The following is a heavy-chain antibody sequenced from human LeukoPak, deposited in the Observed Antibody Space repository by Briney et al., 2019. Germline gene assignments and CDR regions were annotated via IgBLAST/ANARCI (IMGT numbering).Heavy chain of an antibody. CDR3: VRAPPYYYYGMDV. J-gene: IGHJ6*02. V-gene: IGHV4-31*03. Sequence: SETLSLTCTVSGGSISSGGYYWSWIRQHPGKGLEWIGYIYYSGSTYYNPSLKSRVTISVDTSKNQFSLKLSSVTAADTAVYYCVRAPPYYYYGMDVWGQGTTVTVSS. CDR1: GGSISSGGYY. CDR2: IYYSGST.